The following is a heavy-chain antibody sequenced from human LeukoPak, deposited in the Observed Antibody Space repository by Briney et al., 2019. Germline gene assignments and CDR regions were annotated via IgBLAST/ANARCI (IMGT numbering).Heavy chain of an antibody. Sequence: PGGSLRLSCAASGFTLSTYAMSWVRHPPGKGLEWVSTISGSGGSTYHADSVRGRHTICRVISRNALYLQMNSLRAEDTAVYYCANTPGVEMATIVWSQATLATVPS. CDR2: ISGSGGST. J-gene: IGHJ4*02. CDR3: ANTPGVEMATIV. V-gene: IGHV3-23*01. CDR1: GFTLSTYA. D-gene: IGHD5-24*01.